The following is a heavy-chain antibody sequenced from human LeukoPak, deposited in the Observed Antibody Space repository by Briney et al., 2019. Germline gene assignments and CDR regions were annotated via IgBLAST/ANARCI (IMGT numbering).Heavy chain of an antibody. CDR2: ISGSGGST. Sequence: GGSLRLSCAASGFTFSSYGMSWVRQAPGKGLEWVSAISGSGGSTYYADSVKGRFTISRDNAKNSLYLQMNSLRGEDTAVYYCATGGVHYYDTSADYWGQGTLVTVSS. CDR1: GFTFSSYG. D-gene: IGHD3-22*01. CDR3: ATGGVHYYDTSADY. J-gene: IGHJ4*02. V-gene: IGHV3-23*01.